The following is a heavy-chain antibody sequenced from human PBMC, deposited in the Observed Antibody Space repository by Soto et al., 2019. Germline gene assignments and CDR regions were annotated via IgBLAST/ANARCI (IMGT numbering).Heavy chain of an antibody. V-gene: IGHV4-34*01. D-gene: IGHD6-19*01. CDR1: GGSFSGYY. J-gene: IGHJ6*02. CDR3: ARVGYSSGWNYYYYYGMDV. CDR2: INHSGST. Sequence: SETLSPTCAVYGGSFSGYYWSWIRQPPGKGLEWIGEINHSGSTNYNPSPKSRVTISVETSKNQFSLKLSSVTAADTAVYYCARVGYSSGWNYYYYYGMDVWGQGTTVTVS.